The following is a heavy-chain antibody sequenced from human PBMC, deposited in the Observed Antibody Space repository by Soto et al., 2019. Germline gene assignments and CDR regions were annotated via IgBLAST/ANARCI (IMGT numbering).Heavy chain of an antibody. J-gene: IGHJ4*02. CDR2: INHSGST. D-gene: IGHD3-10*01. Sequence: ASGTRSPTCAVHGGSFRGYYWSWVPQPPGKGLEWIGEINHSGSTNYNPSLKSRVTISVDTSKNQFSLKLSSVTAADTAVYYCARGGSGDPYFDYWGQGTLVTVSS. CDR3: ARGGSGDPYFDY. CDR1: GGSFRGYY. V-gene: IGHV4-34*01.